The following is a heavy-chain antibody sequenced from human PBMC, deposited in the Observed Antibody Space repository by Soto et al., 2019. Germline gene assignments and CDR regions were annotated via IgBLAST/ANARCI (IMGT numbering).Heavy chain of an antibody. D-gene: IGHD1-26*01. CDR3: ARDRGPWTNFDY. CDR1: GGSISSGGYY. CDR2: IYYSGST. J-gene: IGHJ4*02. Sequence: QVQLQESGPGLVKPSQTLSLTCTVSGGSISSGGYYWSWIRPHPGKGREWIGYIYYSGSTYYNPSLKSGVTRSVDTCKNQFSLKLRSVTAADTAVYYCARDRGPWTNFDYWGWGTLVTVSS. V-gene: IGHV4-31*03.